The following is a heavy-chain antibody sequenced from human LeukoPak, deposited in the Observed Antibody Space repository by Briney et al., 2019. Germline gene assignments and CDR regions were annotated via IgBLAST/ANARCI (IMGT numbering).Heavy chain of an antibody. CDR3: ARAAAGYLYYFDY. D-gene: IGHD6-13*01. J-gene: IGHJ4*02. V-gene: IGHV4-39*07. Sequence: KPSETLSLTCTVSGDSITSYSHYWGWIRQPPGKGLEWITSLYYSGSTYYNPSLKSRVTISIDTSKNQFSLKLSSVTAADTAVYYCARAAAGYLYYFDYWGRGTLVTVSS. CDR1: GDSITSYSHY. CDR2: LYYSGST.